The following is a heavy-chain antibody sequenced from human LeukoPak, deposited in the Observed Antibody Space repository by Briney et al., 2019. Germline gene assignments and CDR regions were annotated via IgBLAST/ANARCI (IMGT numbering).Heavy chain of an antibody. V-gene: IGHV1-2*02. J-gene: IGHJ4*02. CDR2: INPHSGGT. Sequence: GASVKVSCKASGYTFTGYYIQWVRQAPGQGLEWMGWINPHSGGTNYAPKFQGRVSMTRDTSISTAYMELSRLRSDDTAVYYCARESGYGDYVWYFDYWGQGTLVTVSS. D-gene: IGHD4-17*01. CDR1: GYTFTGYY. CDR3: ARESGYGDYVWYFDY.